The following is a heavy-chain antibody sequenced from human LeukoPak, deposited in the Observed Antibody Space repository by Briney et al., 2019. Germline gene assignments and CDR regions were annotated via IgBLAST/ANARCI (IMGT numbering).Heavy chain of an antibody. D-gene: IGHD2-8*01. CDR3: AREKRTKGYYYYMDV. J-gene: IGHJ6*03. V-gene: IGHV4-59*01. CDR2: IYYSGST. Sequence: SETLSLTCTVSGGSISSYYWSWIRQPPGKGLEWNGYIYYSGSTNYNPSLKSRVTISVDTSKNQFSLKLSSVAAADTAVYYCAREKRTKGYYYYMDVWGKGTTVTVSS. CDR1: GGSISSYY.